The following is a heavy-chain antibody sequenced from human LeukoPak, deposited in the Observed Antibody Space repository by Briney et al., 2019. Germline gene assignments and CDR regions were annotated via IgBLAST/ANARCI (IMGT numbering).Heavy chain of an antibody. CDR1: GGPISSYC. V-gene: IGHV4-59*01. CDR3: ARESSWGNFDY. Sequence: PSETLSLTCTVPGGPISSYCWSWIRQPPGKGLEWIGYIYYSGSTNYNPSLKSRVTISVDTSKNQFSLKLSYVTAADTAVYFCARESSWGNFDYWGQGTLVTVSS. J-gene: IGHJ4*02. CDR2: IYYSGST. D-gene: IGHD7-27*01.